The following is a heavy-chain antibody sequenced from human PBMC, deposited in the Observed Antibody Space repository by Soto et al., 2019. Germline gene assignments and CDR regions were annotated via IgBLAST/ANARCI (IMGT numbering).Heavy chain of an antibody. D-gene: IGHD3-16*01. Sequence: QVQLQESGPGLVKPSQTLSLTCTVSGGSISSGSYYWSWIRQHPGKGLEWIGYIYYSGSTYSNPSLKGRVTISVDTSKNQFSLKLSSVTAADTAVYYCARGGTGYYYNAMDVWGQGTTVTVSS. CDR2: IYYSGST. CDR3: ARGGTGYYYNAMDV. J-gene: IGHJ6*02. CDR1: GGSISSGSYY. V-gene: IGHV4-31*03.